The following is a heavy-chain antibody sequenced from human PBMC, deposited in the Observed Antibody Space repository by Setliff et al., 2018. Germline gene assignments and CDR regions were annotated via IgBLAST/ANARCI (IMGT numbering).Heavy chain of an antibody. Sequence: SETLSLTCIVSGGSISSYYWTWIRQPPGKGLEWIGYIYYSGSTNYNPSLESRVTISVDTSKNQFSLRMASVTAADTAVYYCARVTMGGDFDAWGQGTLVTVSS. J-gene: IGHJ4*02. D-gene: IGHD1-26*01. CDR3: ARVTMGGDFDA. CDR1: GGSISSYY. V-gene: IGHV4-59*01. CDR2: IYYSGST.